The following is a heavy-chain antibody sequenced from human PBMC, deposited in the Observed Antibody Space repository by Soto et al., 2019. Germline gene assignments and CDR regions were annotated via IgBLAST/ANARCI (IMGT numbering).Heavy chain of an antibody. V-gene: IGHV3-13*01. CDR3: ARDQLSADGSWCFDL. D-gene: IGHD6-6*01. Sequence: EVQLVESGGGLVQPGGSLRLSCVASGFTFSSHDMHWVRQVPGKGLEWVSGTGTTGDTYYPGSVKGRFIVSKEDAKNSLFLQMNNMRAEDTAVYYCARDQLSADGSWCFDLWGRGTLVTVSS. J-gene: IGHJ2*01. CDR1: GFTFSSHD. CDR2: TGTTGDT.